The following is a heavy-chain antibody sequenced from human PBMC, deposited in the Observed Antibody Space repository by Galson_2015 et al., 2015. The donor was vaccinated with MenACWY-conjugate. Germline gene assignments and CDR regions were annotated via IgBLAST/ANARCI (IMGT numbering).Heavy chain of an antibody. V-gene: IGHV4-4*02. CDR1: GGSTSSSNW. J-gene: IGHJ4*02. D-gene: IGHD3-3*01. Sequence: SESLSLTCAVSGGSTSSSNWWSGVRQPPGKGLEWTGEIYHSGSTNYNPSIKSRVSISVDKSKNQFSLKLSSVTAADTAVIYCARRGPGIDFRIGYYSFDYLGQGTLVPVPS. CDR3: ARRGPGIDFRIGYYSFDY. CDR2: IYHSGST.